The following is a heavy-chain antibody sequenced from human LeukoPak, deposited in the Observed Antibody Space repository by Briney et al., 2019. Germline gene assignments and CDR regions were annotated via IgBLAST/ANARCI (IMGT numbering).Heavy chain of an antibody. D-gene: IGHD3-22*01. V-gene: IGHV1-46*01. J-gene: IGHJ4*02. CDR2: INPSGGST. CDR1: GYTFTSYY. CDR3: ATYYYDSSGYYPPDY. Sequence: ASVKVSCKASGYTFTSYYMHWVRQAPGQGLEWMGIINPSGGSTSYAQKFQGRVTMTRDTSTSTVYMELSSLRSEDTAVYYCATYYYDSSGYYPPDYWGQGTLVTVSS.